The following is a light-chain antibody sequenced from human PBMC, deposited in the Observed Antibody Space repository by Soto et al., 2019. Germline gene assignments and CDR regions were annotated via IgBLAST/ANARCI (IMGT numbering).Light chain of an antibody. Sequence: EIVLTQSPGTLSLSPGERATLSCRASQCVSTNYLAWYQQKPGQAPRLLIYGASDRATGIPDRLSGSGSGTDFTLTISRLEYEDFAVYYCQQYGTLPYTFGQGTRLEI. CDR2: GAS. J-gene: IGKJ2*01. CDR1: QCVSTNY. CDR3: QQYGTLPYT. V-gene: IGKV3-20*01.